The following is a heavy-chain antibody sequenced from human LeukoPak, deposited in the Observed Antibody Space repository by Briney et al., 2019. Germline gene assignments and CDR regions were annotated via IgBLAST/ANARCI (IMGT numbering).Heavy chain of an antibody. CDR3: ARDSYGSADY. Sequence: GGSLRLSCAASGFTFSSYVMHWVRQASGKGLEWVSYISSSSTTIYYADSVKGRFTISRDNAKNSLYLQMNSLRVEDTAVYYCARDSYGSADYWGQGTLVTVSS. V-gene: IGHV3-48*01. J-gene: IGHJ4*02. D-gene: IGHD3-10*01. CDR1: GFTFSSYV. CDR2: ISSSSTTI.